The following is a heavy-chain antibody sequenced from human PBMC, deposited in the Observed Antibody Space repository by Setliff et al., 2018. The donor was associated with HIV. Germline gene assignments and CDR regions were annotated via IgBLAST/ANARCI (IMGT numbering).Heavy chain of an antibody. CDR1: GFTFSSYG. J-gene: IGHJ6*02. D-gene: IGHD3-16*02. V-gene: IGHV3-30*02. CDR2: IRYDGTNK. CDR3: AIGRQGYHYGMDV. Sequence: GGSLRLSCAASGFTFSSYGMHWVRQAPGKGLEWVAFIRYDGTNKYYADSVKGRFTISRDNSKNTLYLQRNSLRAEDTAVYYCAIGRQGYHYGMDVWGQGTTVTVSS.